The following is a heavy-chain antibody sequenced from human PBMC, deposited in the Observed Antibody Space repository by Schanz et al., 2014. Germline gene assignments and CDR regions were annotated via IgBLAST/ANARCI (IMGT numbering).Heavy chain of an antibody. CDR2: ISAYTNNT. D-gene: IGHD3-16*01. Sequence: QVQLVQSGPEVKEPGASVKVSCEASRYTFNTYGLNWVRQAPGQGLEWMGWISAYTNNTNYAQKVQGRVTMTTDTSTGTAYMELRSLRSDDTAHYYCVRVPSRDVSFDLWGRGTLVTVSS. CDR3: VRVPSRDVSFDL. J-gene: IGHJ2*01. V-gene: IGHV1-18*01. CDR1: RYTFNTYG.